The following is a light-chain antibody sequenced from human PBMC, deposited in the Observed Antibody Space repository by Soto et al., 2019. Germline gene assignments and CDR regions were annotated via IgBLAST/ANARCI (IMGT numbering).Light chain of an antibody. CDR2: GNS. Sequence: SVLTQPPSVSGAPGQRVTLSCTGSSSNIGAGYDVHWYPQLPGTAPKLLIYGNSNRPSGVPDRFSGSKSGTSASLAITGLQAEDEADYYCQSYDSSLGGSVFGGGTQLTVL. CDR3: QSYDSSLGGSV. V-gene: IGLV1-40*01. CDR1: SSNIGAGYD. J-gene: IGLJ2*01.